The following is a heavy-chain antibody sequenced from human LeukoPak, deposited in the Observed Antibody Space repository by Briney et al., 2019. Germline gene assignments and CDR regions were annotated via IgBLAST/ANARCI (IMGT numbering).Heavy chain of an antibody. D-gene: IGHD5-12*01. Sequence: GGSLRLSCAASGFTFSSYGMHWVRQAPGKGLEWVAFIRYDESSKDYADSVKGRFAISRDNSKNTLYLQMNSLRAEDTAVYYCAKDVYSGYEPYYFDYWGQGTLVTVSS. J-gene: IGHJ4*02. CDR2: IRYDESSK. CDR3: AKDVYSGYEPYYFDY. CDR1: GFTFSSYG. V-gene: IGHV3-30*02.